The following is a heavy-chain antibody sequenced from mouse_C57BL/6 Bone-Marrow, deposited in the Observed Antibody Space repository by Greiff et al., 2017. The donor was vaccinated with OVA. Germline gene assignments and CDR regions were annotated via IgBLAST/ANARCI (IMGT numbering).Heavy chain of an antibody. CDR3: ATYYGSSYNFDY. J-gene: IGHJ2*01. CDR1: GYTFTSYG. V-gene: IGHV1-81*01. D-gene: IGHD1-1*01. CDR2: IYPRSGNT. Sequence: QVQLKESGAELARPGAPVKLSCKASGYTFTSYGISWVKQRTGQGLEWIGEIYPRSGNTYYNEKFKGKATLTADKSSSTAYMELRSLTSEDSAVYFCATYYGSSYNFDYWGQGTTLTVSS.